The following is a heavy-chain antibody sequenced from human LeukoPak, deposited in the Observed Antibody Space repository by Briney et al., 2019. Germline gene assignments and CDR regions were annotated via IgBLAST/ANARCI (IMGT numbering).Heavy chain of an antibody. CDR1: GFTFSSYG. CDR2: ISGSGGST. CDR3: AKDLDTSLEYYDILTGYYFFTLLDY. Sequence: PGGSLRLSCAASGFTFSSYGMSWVRQAPGKGLEWVSAISGSGGSTYYADSVKGRFTISRDNSKNTLYLQMNSLRAEDTAVYYCAKDLDTSLEYYDILTGYYFFTLLDYWGQGTLVTVSS. V-gene: IGHV3-23*01. J-gene: IGHJ4*02. D-gene: IGHD3-9*01.